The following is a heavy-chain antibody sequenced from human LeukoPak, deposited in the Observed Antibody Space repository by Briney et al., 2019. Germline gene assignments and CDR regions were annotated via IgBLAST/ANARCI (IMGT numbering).Heavy chain of an antibody. Sequence: SETLSLTCTVSGDSISSGTYYWGWIRQPPGKGLEWIGNIYYNGGTYYSPSLKSRVTISVDPSKNQFSLKLNSVTAADTAVYYCARVYDILKGAMTCDYWGQGTLVTVSS. CDR2: IYYNGGT. J-gene: IGHJ4*02. V-gene: IGHV4-39*07. CDR1: GDSISSGTYY. CDR3: ARVYDILKGAMTCDY. D-gene: IGHD3-9*01.